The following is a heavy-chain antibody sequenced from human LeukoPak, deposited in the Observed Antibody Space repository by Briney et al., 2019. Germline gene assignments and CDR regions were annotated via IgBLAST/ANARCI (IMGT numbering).Heavy chain of an antibody. V-gene: IGHV3-7*01. D-gene: IGHD4-11*01. Sequence: GGSLRLSCAASGFTFSSYWMSWVRQAPGKGLEWVANIKQDGSEKYYVDSVKGRFTISRDNAKNPLYLQMNSLRAEDTAVYYCARDRPIYSNHNRFDPWGQGTLVTVSS. CDR3: ARDRPIYSNHNRFDP. CDR1: GFTFSSYW. J-gene: IGHJ5*02. CDR2: IKQDGSEK.